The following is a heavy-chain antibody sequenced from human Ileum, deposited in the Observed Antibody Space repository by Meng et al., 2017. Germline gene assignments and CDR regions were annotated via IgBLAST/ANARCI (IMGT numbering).Heavy chain of an antibody. D-gene: IGHD5-12*01. J-gene: IGHJ4*02. V-gene: IGHV3-15*01. CDR3: AARHSGYDWADY. CDR1: GLTFSNAW. CDR2: IKSKADGGTT. Sequence: EVQLVESGGGLVKPGGSRRRSCEASGLTFSNAWMTWARQAPGKGLEWVGRIKSKADGGTTDYAAPVKGRFTISRDDSKNTVHLQMNSLKTEDTAVYYCAARHSGYDWADYWGQGTLVTVSS.